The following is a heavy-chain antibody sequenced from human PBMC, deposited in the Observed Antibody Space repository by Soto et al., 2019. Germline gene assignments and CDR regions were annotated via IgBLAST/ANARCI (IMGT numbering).Heavy chain of an antibody. CDR1: GFTFSSYW. D-gene: IGHD3-3*01. J-gene: IGHJ5*02. V-gene: IGHV3-7*03. CDR3: ARGRSWSGYYRHWFDP. Sequence: GSLRLSCAASGFTFSSYWMSCVRQAPGKGLEWVANIKQDGSEKYYVDSVKGRFTISRDNAKNSLYLQMNSLRAEDTAVYYCARGRSWSGYYRHWFDPWGQGTLVTVSS. CDR2: IKQDGSEK.